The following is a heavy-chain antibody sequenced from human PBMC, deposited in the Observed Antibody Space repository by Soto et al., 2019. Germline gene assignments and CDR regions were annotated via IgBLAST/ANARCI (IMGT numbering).Heavy chain of an antibody. Sequence: SQTLSLPCDLSGDSVSRHSAAWNWNRPSPSRGLEWLGRAYYRYKWYNDYAVSVKSRITINPDTSKNQFSLQLKSLNPEATDVYYCARVSMDRWARRPGYLDYWGQGTLVTVSS. D-gene: IGHD2-2*03. V-gene: IGHV6-1*01. CDR2: AYYRYKWYN. CDR1: GDSVSRHSAA. CDR3: ARVSMDRWARRPGYLDY. J-gene: IGHJ4*02.